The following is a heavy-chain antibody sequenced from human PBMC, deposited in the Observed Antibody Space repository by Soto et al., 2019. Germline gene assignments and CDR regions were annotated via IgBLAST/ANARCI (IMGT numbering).Heavy chain of an antibody. Sequence: LGESLKISCKGSGYSFTSYWIGWVRQMPGKGLEWMGIIYPGDSDTRYSPSFQGQVTISADKSISTAYLQWSSLKASDTSMYYCARHVGSGWLYYYYGMDVWGQGTTVTVSS. V-gene: IGHV5-51*01. CDR1: GYSFTSYW. CDR2: IYPGDSDT. CDR3: ARHVGSGWLYYYYGMDV. D-gene: IGHD6-19*01. J-gene: IGHJ6*02.